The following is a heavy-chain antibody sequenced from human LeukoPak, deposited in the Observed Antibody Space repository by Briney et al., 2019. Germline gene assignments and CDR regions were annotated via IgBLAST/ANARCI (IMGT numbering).Heavy chain of an antibody. D-gene: IGHD2-21*01. V-gene: IGHV3-15*01. Sequence: GGSLRLSRAASGFTFSNAWMSWVRQAPGKGLEWVGRTKSKTDGGTTDYAAPVKGRFTISRDDSKNTLYLQMNSLKTEDTAVYYCTTDWHIVVVIAPIPDAFDIWGQGTMVTVSS. CDR1: GFTFSNAW. J-gene: IGHJ3*02. CDR3: TTDWHIVVVIAPIPDAFDI. CDR2: TKSKTDGGTT.